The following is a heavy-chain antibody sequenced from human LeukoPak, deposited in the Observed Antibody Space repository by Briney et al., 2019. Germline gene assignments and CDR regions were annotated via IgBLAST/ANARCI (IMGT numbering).Heavy chain of an antibody. CDR2: ISSSGSTI. CDR3: ARVLAGGSWNGMTWFDP. Sequence: SGGSLRLSCAASGFTFSDYYMSWIRQAPGKGLEWVSYISSSGSTIYYADSVEGRFTISRDNAKNSLYLQMNSLRAEDTAVYYCARVLAGGSWNGMTWFDPWGQGTLVTVSS. J-gene: IGHJ5*02. V-gene: IGHV3-11*01. D-gene: IGHD1-1*01. CDR1: GFTFSDYY.